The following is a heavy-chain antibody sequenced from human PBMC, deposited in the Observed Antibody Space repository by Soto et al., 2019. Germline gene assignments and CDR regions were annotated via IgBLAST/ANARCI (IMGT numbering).Heavy chain of an antibody. Sequence: SETLSLTCTVSGGSISSYYWSRIRQPPGKGLEWIGYIYYSGSTNYNPSLKSRVTISVDTSKNQFSLKLSSVTAADTAVYYCARHVSGWYMHDYWGQGTLVTVSS. CDR2: IYYSGST. CDR1: GGSISSYY. D-gene: IGHD6-19*01. CDR3: ARHVSGWYMHDY. J-gene: IGHJ4*02. V-gene: IGHV4-59*08.